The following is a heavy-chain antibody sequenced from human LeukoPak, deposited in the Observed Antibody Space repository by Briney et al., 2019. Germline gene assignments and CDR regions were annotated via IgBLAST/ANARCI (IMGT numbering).Heavy chain of an antibody. D-gene: IGHD2-15*01. CDR3: ARLRLHCSGGSCYPYFDY. V-gene: IGHV1-18*01. CDR1: GYTFTSYG. CDR2: ISAYNGNT. Sequence: ASVKVSCKASGYTFTSYGISWVRQAPGQGLEWMGWISAYNGNTNYAQKLQGRVTMTTDTSTSTAYMELRSLRSDDTAVYYCARLRLHCSGGSCYPYFDYWGQGTLVTVSS. J-gene: IGHJ4*02.